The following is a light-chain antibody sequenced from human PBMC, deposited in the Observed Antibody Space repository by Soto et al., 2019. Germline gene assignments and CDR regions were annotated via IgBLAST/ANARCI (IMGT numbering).Light chain of an antibody. Sequence: ELVIAQSPATLSVTTGERATLSCRASQSVSSNVAWYQQKPGQAPRLLIYGASTRATGIPARFSGSGSGTEFTLTISSLQSEDFAVYYCQQYNNWPPWTFGQGTKVDIK. J-gene: IGKJ1*01. CDR3: QQYNNWPPWT. V-gene: IGKV3D-15*01. CDR2: GAS. CDR1: QSVSSN.